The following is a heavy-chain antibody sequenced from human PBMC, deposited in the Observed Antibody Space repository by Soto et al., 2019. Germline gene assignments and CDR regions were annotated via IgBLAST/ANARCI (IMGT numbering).Heavy chain of an antibody. CDR1: GYTFTDAW. CDR2: VYPGDSQT. J-gene: IGHJ4*02. V-gene: IGHV5-51*01. CDR3: ARRKGY. Sequence: GESLKISCKASGYTFTDAWIGWVRQMPGKGLEWMGIVYPGDSQTRYNPSFQGQITISADKSITTAYLQWTSLKASDSAMYYCARRKGYWGQGXLVTVYS.